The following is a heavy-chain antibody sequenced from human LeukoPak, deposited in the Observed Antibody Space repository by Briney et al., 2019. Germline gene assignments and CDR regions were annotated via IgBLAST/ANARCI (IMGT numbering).Heavy chain of an antibody. V-gene: IGHV3-23*01. CDR3: AKEQYSSWYDY. CDR1: GFTFSRHA. CDR2: ISGSGSNT. J-gene: IGHJ4*02. D-gene: IGHD6-13*01. Sequence: NPGMSLRLSCAASGFTFSRHAMSWVRQAPGKGQEWVSGISGSGSNTFYADSVKGRFTISRDNSKNTLYLQMNSLRAEDTAEYYCAKEQYSSWYDYWGQGTLVTVSS.